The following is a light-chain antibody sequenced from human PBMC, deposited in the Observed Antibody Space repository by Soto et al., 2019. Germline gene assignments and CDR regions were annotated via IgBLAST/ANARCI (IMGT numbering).Light chain of an antibody. CDR3: NSYTGSSTYV. CDR2: EVS. CDR1: SSDVGVYNY. J-gene: IGLJ1*01. Sequence: QSVLTQPASVSGPPGQSITISCTGTSSDVGVYNYVSWYQQHPGKAPKLMIYEVSNRPSGVSNRFSGSKSGNTASLTISGLQAEDEADYYCNSYTGSSTYVFGTGTKVTVL. V-gene: IGLV2-14*01.